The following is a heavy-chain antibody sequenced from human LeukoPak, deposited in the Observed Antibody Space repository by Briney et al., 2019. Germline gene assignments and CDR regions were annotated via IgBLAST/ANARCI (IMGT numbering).Heavy chain of an antibody. J-gene: IGHJ4*02. CDR2: ISSSSSTI. CDR1: GFTFSSYS. V-gene: IGHV3-48*04. CDR3: ARGRYYYDSSGYHHFDY. D-gene: IGHD3-22*01. Sequence: GGSLRLSCAASGFTFSSYSMNWVRQAPGKGLEWVSYISSSSSTIYYADSVKGRFTISRDNAKNSLYLQMNSLRAEDTAVYYCARGRYYYDSSGYHHFDYWGQGTLVTVSS.